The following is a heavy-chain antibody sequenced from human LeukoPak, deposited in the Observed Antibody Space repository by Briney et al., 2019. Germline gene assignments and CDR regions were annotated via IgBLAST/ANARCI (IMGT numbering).Heavy chain of an antibody. D-gene: IGHD3-10*01. CDR2: IDPSNSYT. V-gene: IGHV5-10-1*01. Sequence: GESLRISCKGSGYSFTSYWISWVRQMPGKGLEWMGRIDPSNSYTNYSPSFQGHVTISADKSISTAYLQWSSLKASDTAMYYCARVRPWFGEPSHFDYWGQGTLVTVSS. CDR1: GYSFTSYW. CDR3: ARVRPWFGEPSHFDY. J-gene: IGHJ4*02.